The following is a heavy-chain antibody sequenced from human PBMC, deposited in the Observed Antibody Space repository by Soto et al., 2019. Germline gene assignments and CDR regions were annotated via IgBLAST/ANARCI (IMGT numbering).Heavy chain of an antibody. Sequence: SETLSLTCTVSGGSVSSGSYYWSWIRQPPGKGLEWIGYIYYSGSTNYNPSLKSRVTISVDTSKNQFSLKLSSVTAADTAVYYCARKRIDSSGWYYFDSWGQGTLVTV. CDR1: GGSVSSGSYY. CDR2: IYYSGST. D-gene: IGHD6-19*01. J-gene: IGHJ4*02. V-gene: IGHV4-61*01. CDR3: ARKRIDSSGWYYFDS.